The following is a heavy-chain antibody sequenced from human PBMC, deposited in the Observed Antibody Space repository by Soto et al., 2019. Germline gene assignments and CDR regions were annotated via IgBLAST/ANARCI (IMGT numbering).Heavy chain of an antibody. CDR2: INAGNGNT. J-gene: IGHJ5*02. CDR3: AWWNSSSSGWFDP. V-gene: IGHV1-3*01. CDR1: GYTFTSYA. D-gene: IGHD6-6*01. Sequence: ASVKVSCKASGYTFTSYAMHWVRQAPGQRLEWMGWINAGNGNTKYAQKLQGRVTMTTDTSTSTAYMELRSLRSDDTAVYYCAWWNSSSSGWFDPWGQGTLVTVSS.